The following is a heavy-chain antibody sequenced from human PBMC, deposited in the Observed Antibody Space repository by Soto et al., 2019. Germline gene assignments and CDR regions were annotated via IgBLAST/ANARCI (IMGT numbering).Heavy chain of an antibody. Sequence: GGSLRLSCAASGFTFSSYGMHWVRQAPGKGLEWVAVIWYDGSNKYYADSVKGRFTISRDNSKNTLYLQMNSLRAEDTAVYYCARGGELLLLHAFDIWGQGTMVTVSS. J-gene: IGHJ3*02. D-gene: IGHD2-15*01. CDR1: GFTFSSYG. CDR3: ARGGELLLLHAFDI. V-gene: IGHV3-33*01. CDR2: IWYDGSNK.